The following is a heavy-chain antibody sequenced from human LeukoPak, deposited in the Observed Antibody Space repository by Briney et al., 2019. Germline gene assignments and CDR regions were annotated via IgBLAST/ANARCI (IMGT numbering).Heavy chain of an antibody. J-gene: IGHJ4*02. CDR1: GFTFSSYG. CDR2: ISYDGSNK. D-gene: IGHD3-10*01. Sequence: GGSLRLSCAASGFTFSSYGMHWVRQAPGKGLEWVAVISYDGSNKYYADSVKGRFTISRDNSKNTLYLQMNGLRAEDTAVYYCAKDLTIPASGYYYGSGSYHYWGQGTLVTVSS. V-gene: IGHV3-30*18. CDR3: AKDLTIPASGYYYGSGSYHY.